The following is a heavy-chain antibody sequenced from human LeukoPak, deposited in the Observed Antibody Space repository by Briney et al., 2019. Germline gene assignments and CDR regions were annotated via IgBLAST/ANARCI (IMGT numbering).Heavy chain of an antibody. J-gene: IGHJ4*02. CDR1: GFTFDDYA. CDR2: ISWNSGSI. V-gene: IGHV3-9*03. CDR3: AKSDTVVTPYYFDY. Sequence: GGSLRLSCAASGFTFDDYAMHWVRQAPGKGLEWVSGISWNSGSIGYADSVKGRFTISRDNAKNSLYLQMNSLRAEDMALYYCAKSDTVVTPYYFDYWGQGTLVTVSS. D-gene: IGHD4-23*01.